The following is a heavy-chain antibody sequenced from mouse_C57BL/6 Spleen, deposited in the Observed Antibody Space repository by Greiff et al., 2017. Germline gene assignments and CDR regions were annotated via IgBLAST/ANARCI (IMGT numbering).Heavy chain of an antibody. CDR3: ARSDYYGRTWYFDV. V-gene: IGHV1-76*01. Sequence: VKLMESGAELVRPGASVKLSCKASGYTFTDYYIDWVKQRPGQGLEWIARIYPGSGNTYYNEKFKGKATLTAEKSSSTAYMQLSSLTSEDSAVYFCARSDYYGRTWYFDVWGTGTTVTVSS. D-gene: IGHD1-1*01. J-gene: IGHJ1*03. CDR1: GYTFTDYY. CDR2: IYPGSGNT.